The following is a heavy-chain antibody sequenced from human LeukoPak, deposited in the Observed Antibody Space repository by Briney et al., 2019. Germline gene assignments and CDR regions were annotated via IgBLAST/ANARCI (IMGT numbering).Heavy chain of an antibody. D-gene: IGHD3-22*01. CDR3: AKDNYYDSSPWIDY. CDR1: GFTFDDYA. CDR2: ISWNSGSI. V-gene: IGHV3-9*01. J-gene: IGHJ4*02. Sequence: RSLRPSCAASGFTFDDYAMHWVRQAPGKGLEWVSGISWNSGSIGYADSVKGRFTISRDNAKNSLYLQMNSLRAEDTALYYCAKDNYYDSSPWIDYWGQGTLVTVSS.